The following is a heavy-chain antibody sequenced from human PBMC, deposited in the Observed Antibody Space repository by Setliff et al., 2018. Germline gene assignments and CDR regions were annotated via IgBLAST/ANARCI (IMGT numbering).Heavy chain of an antibody. Sequence: SETLSLTCTVSGGSISSYYWSWIRQPPGKGLEWIGYIYYSGSTNYNPSLKSRVTISVDTSKNQFSLNLSSVTAADTAVYYCARVATAMLDAFDIWGQGTMVTVS. CDR3: ARVATAMLDAFDI. J-gene: IGHJ3*02. CDR1: GGSISSYY. D-gene: IGHD5-18*01. CDR2: IYYSGST. V-gene: IGHV4-59*12.